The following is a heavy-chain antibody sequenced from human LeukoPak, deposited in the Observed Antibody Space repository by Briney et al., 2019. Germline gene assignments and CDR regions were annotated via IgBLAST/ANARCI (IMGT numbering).Heavy chain of an antibody. J-gene: IGHJ4*02. Sequence: PGGSLRLSCAASGFTFSSYVMHWVRQAPGKGLEWVAIISYDGSNEYYADSVKGRFTISRDNSKNTLYLQMNSLKTEDTAVYYCTTDGVGVEGATYDNWGQGTLVSVSS. CDR2: ISYDGSNE. CDR3: TTDGVGVEGATYDN. D-gene: IGHD1-26*01. V-gene: IGHV3-30*04. CDR1: GFTFSSYV.